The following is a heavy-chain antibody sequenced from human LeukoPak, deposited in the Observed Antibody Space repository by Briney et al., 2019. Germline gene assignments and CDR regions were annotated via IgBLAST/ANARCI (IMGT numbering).Heavy chain of an antibody. CDR3: AKDEARVTTVTLFDY. CDR1: GFSFRSYA. J-gene: IGHJ4*02. V-gene: IGHV3-23*01. Sequence: PGGSLRLSCAASGFSFRSYAMSWVRQAPGKGLEWVSGISGSGGNTYYADSAKGRFTISRDNSKNTLYLQMNSLRAEDTAVYYCAKDEARVTTVTLFDYWGQGTLVTVSS. D-gene: IGHD4-17*01. CDR2: ISGSGGNT.